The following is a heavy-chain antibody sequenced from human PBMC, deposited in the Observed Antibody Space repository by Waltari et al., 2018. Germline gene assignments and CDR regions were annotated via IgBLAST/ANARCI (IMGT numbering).Heavy chain of an antibody. CDR1: GFTFSSYR. Sequence: EVQLVESGGGLVKPGGSLRLSCAASGFTFSSYRMNWVRQAPVKGLEWVPSISSSSGYIYSADSVKGRFTISRDNAKNSLYLQMSSLRAEDTAVYYCARRRYCSGGSFYLDYWGQGTLVTVSS. CDR3: ARRRYCSGGSFYLDY. CDR2: ISSSSGYI. D-gene: IGHD2-15*01. V-gene: IGHV3-21*01. J-gene: IGHJ4*02.